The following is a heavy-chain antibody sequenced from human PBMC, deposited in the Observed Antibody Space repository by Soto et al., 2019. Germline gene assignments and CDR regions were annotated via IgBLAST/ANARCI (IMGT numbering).Heavy chain of an antibody. D-gene: IGHD6-13*01. Sequence: EVQLVESGGGLVHPGGSLRLSCEASGFAFGSSWMTWVRQAPGKGLEWVANIRKDGSARCYLDSVTGRFTISRDNAKNSLYLQMDSLRAEDTGLYFCARDVSPGSSSLYLDAFDIWGQGTMVTVSS. J-gene: IGHJ3*02. CDR3: ARDVSPGSSSLYLDAFDI. CDR1: GFAFGSSW. CDR2: IRKDGSAR. V-gene: IGHV3-7*05.